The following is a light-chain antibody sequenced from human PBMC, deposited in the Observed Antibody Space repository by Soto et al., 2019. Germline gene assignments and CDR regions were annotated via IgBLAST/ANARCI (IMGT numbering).Light chain of an antibody. Sequence: EIVLTQSPGTLSLSPGERATLSCRASQSIRSNYVAWYQQKPGQSPRLLIYGASSRATGIPDRFSGSGSGTDFTLTISRLEPEDFAVYYCQQYGGSPRTFGQGTKVDIK. CDR1: QSIRSNY. V-gene: IGKV3-20*01. CDR2: GAS. J-gene: IGKJ1*01. CDR3: QQYGGSPRT.